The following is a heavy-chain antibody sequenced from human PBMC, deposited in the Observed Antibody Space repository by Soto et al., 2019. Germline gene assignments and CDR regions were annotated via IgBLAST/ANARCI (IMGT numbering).Heavy chain of an antibody. Sequence: QVQLVESGGGVVQPGRSLRLSCAASGFTFSSYAMHWVRQAPGKGLEWVVVISYDGSNKYYADSVKGRFTISRDNSKNTLYLQMTSLRAEDTAVYYCARDKREQWLSTFDYWGQGTLVTVSS. CDR3: ARDKREQWLSTFDY. D-gene: IGHD6-19*01. CDR2: ISYDGSNK. V-gene: IGHV3-30-3*01. J-gene: IGHJ4*02. CDR1: GFTFSSYA.